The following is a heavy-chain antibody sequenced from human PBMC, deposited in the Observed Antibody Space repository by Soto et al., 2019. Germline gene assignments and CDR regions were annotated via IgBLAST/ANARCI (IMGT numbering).Heavy chain of an antibody. V-gene: IGHV3-33*01. CDR1: GFTFSSYG. J-gene: IGHJ4*02. CDR3: ARDCLTGTSGGFDY. Sequence: GGSLRLSCAASGFTFSSYGMHWVRQAPGKGLEWVAVIWYDGSNKYYADSVKGRFTISRDNSKNTLYLQMNSLRAEDTAVYYCARDCLTGTSGGFDYWGQGTLVTVSS. D-gene: IGHD1-20*01. CDR2: IWYDGSNK.